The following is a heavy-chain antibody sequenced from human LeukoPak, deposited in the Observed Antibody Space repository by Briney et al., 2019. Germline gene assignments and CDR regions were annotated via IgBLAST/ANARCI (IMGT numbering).Heavy chain of an antibody. J-gene: IGHJ4*02. CDR1: GDSVSSGSYY. V-gene: IGHV4-61*01. D-gene: IGHD3-16*01. CDR3: ARHQKGLGD. CDR2: IYYSGNT. Sequence: SETLPLTCTVSGDSVSSGSYYWNWIRQPPGKGLEWIGYIYYSGNTNYNPSLKSRVTMSIDRSKNQFSLKLNSVTAADTAMYYCARHQKGLGDWGQGTLVTVSS.